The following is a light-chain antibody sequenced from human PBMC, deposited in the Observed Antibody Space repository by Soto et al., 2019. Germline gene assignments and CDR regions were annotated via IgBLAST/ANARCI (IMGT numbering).Light chain of an antibody. CDR1: QSVSSSY. V-gene: IGKV3-20*01. Sequence: EIVLTQSPGTLSLSPGERATLSCRASQSVSSSYLAWYQQKPGQAPRLLIYGASSRATGIPDRFSGSGSETDFTITISRLEPEDFAVYYCQQYGSPITFGQGTRLEIK. CDR3: QQYGSPIT. J-gene: IGKJ5*01. CDR2: GAS.